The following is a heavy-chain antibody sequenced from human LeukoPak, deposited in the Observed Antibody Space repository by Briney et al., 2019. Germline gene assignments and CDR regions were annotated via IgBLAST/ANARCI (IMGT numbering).Heavy chain of an antibody. D-gene: IGHD4-17*01. J-gene: IGHJ4*02. CDR1: GGSISSGSYY. CDR2: INHSGST. V-gene: IGHV4-39*07. Sequence: SETLSLTCTVSGGSISSGSYYWSWIRQPPGKGLEWIGEINHSGSTNYNPSLKSRVTISVDTSKNQFSLKLSSVTAADTAVYYCAMRDYGANRGYFDYWGQGTLVTVSS. CDR3: AMRDYGANRGYFDY.